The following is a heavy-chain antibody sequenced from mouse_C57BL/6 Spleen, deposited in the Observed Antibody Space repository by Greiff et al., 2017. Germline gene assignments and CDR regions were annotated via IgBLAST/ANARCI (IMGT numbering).Heavy chain of an antibody. CDR1: GFTFTDYY. J-gene: IGHJ2*01. V-gene: IGHV7-3*01. CDR2: IRNKANGYTT. CDR3: ARYIAQARMYYFDY. Sequence: EVKLMESGGGLVQPGGSLSLSCAASGFTFTDYYMSWVRQPPGKALEWLGFIRNKANGYTTEYSASVKGRFTISRDNSQSILYLQMNALRAEDGATYYCARYIAQARMYYFDYWGQGTTLTVSS. D-gene: IGHD3-2*02.